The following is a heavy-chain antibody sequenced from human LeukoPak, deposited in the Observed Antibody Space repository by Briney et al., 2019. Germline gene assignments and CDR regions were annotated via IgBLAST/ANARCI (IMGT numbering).Heavy chain of an antibody. J-gene: IGHJ4*02. CDR1: GFTFSDFE. CDR2: ISSAGSTI. Sequence: GGSLRLSCAASGFTFSDFEMNWVRQAPGKGLEWVSKISSAGSTIYYADSVKGRFTISRDNAKNSLYLQMNSLRAEDTAIYYCARVLGGGYNSYWGQGTLVTVSS. D-gene: IGHD1-1*01. V-gene: IGHV3-48*03. CDR3: ARVLGGGYNSY.